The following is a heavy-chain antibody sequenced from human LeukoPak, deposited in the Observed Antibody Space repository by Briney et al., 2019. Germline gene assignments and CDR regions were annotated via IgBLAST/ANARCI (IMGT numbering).Heavy chain of an antibody. D-gene: IGHD6-19*01. CDR1: GFTFSSYE. CDR3: AREFIGAVAGKGGLYYYYYMDV. Sequence: PGGSLRLSCAASGFTFSSYEMNWVRQAPGKGVEWVSYISSSGSTIYYADSVKGRFTISRDNAKNSLYLQMNSLRAEDTAVYYCAREFIGAVAGKGGLYYYYYMDVWGKGTTVTVSS. J-gene: IGHJ6*03. CDR2: ISSSGSTI. V-gene: IGHV3-48*03.